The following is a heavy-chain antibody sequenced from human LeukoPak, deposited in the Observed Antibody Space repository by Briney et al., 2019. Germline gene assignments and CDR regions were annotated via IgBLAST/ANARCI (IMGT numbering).Heavy chain of an antibody. J-gene: IGHJ6*03. V-gene: IGHV4-39*07. CDR2: VYYSGST. D-gene: IGHD2-15*01. Sequence: SETLSLTCTVSGGSISSYYWGWIRQPPGKGLEWIGSVYYSGSTYYNPSLKSRVTISVDTSKNQFSLKLSSVTAADTAVYYCARADVVVVAATVDYYMDVWGKGTTVTVSS. CDR1: GGSISSYY. CDR3: ARADVVVVAATVDYYMDV.